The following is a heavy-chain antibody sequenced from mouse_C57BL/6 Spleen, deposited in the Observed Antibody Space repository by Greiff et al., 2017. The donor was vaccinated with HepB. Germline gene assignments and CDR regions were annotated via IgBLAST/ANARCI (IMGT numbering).Heavy chain of an antibody. CDR2: IDPANGNT. CDR3: ARGAFYYDYDESPWYFDV. D-gene: IGHD2-4*01. Sequence: EVKLEESVAELVRPGASVKLSCTASGFNIKNTYMHWVKQRPEQGLEWIGRIDPANGNTKYATKFQGKATITADTSSNTAYLQLSSLTSADTAIYYCARGAFYYDYDESPWYFDVWGTGTTVTVSS. V-gene: IGHV14-3*01. CDR1: GFNIKNTY. J-gene: IGHJ1*03.